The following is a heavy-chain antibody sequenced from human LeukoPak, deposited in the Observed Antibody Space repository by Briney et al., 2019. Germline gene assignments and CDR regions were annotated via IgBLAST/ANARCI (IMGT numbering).Heavy chain of an antibody. CDR2: ISYDGSNK. D-gene: IGHD3-16*01. V-gene: IGHV3-30-3*01. CDR1: GFTFSSYA. CDR3: ARAFLDGDYYYYGMDV. Sequence: PGRSLRLSCAASGFTFSSYAMHWVRQAPGKGLEWVAVISYDGSNKYYADSVKGRFTISRDNSKNTLYLQMNSLRAEDTAVYYCARAFLDGDYYYYGMDVWGRGTTVTVSS. J-gene: IGHJ6*02.